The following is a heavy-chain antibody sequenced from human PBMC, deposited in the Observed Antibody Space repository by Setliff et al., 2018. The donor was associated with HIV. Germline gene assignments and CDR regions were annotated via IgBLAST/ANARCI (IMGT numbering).Heavy chain of an antibody. J-gene: IGHJ5*02. CDR1: GGSFSGYY. V-gene: IGHV4-34*01. CDR3: AREGGTGRSSWYGAYSFDP. CDR2: INHSGKT. D-gene: IGHD6-13*01. Sequence: SETLSLTCSVSGGSFSGYYWTWIRQPPGKGLEWIGDINHSGKTNYNRSLKSRVTISLDTSKNQFSLRLTSVTAVDTAVYYCAREGGTGRSSWYGAYSFDPWGQGTLVTVSS.